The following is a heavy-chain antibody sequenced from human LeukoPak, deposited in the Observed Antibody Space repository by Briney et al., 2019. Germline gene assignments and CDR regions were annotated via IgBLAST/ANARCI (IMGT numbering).Heavy chain of an antibody. J-gene: IGHJ4*01. V-gene: IGHV4-38-2*02. CDR3: ARDRSMVRGLIMGHFDY. D-gene: IGHD3-10*01. Sequence: SETPSLTCTVSGFSVSNGYYWGWIRQPPGKGLEWLGTMFHSGTTYYNSSLKSRVTISVDTSKNQFSLRVSSVTAADTAVYYCARDRSMVRGLIMGHFDYWGQGALVTVSS. CDR2: MFHSGTT. CDR1: GFSVSNGYY.